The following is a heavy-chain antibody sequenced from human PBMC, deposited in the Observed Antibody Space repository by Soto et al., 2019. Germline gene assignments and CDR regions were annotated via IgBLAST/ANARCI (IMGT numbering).Heavy chain of an antibody. D-gene: IGHD3-22*01. J-gene: IGHJ4*02. CDR2: IYHSGST. CDR1: GGSISSGGYS. V-gene: IGHV4-30-2*01. CDR3: ARVPSGVVVYFDY. Sequence: SETLSLTCAVSGGSISSGGYSWSWIRQPPGKGLEWIGYIYHSGSTYYNPSLKSRVTISVDRSKNQFSLKLSSVTTADTAVYYCARVPSGVVVYFDYWGQGTLVTVSS.